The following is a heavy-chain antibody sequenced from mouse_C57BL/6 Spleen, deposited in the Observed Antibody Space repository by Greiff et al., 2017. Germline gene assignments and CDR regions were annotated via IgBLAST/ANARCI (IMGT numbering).Heavy chain of an antibody. V-gene: IGHV5-4*03. CDR3: ARAPGTSYFDY. D-gene: IGHD4-1*01. Sequence: DVKLVESGGGLVKPGGSLKLSCAASGFTFSSYAMSWVRQTPEKRLEWVATISDGGSYTYYPDNVKGRFTISRDNAKNNLYLQMSHLKSEDTAMYYCARAPGTSYFDYWGQGTTLTVSS. J-gene: IGHJ2*01. CDR1: GFTFSSYA. CDR2: ISDGGSYT.